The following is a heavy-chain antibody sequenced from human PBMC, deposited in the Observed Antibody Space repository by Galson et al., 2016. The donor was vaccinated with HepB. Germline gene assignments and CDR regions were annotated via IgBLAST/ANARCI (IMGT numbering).Heavy chain of an antibody. CDR1: GFSFTTST. CDR3: AKSNEFYGSGTYHNNNVHLDY. CDR2: IGIASTTT. D-gene: IGHD3-10*01. Sequence: SLRLSCAVSGFSFTTSTMNWVRQAPGKGLEWVAHIGIASTTTYYADSVKGRFTISRDDSKNILYLQVNRLRAEDTATYYCAKSNEFYGSGTYHNNNVHLDYWGQGTLVTVSS. J-gene: IGHJ4*02. V-gene: IGHV3-48*01.